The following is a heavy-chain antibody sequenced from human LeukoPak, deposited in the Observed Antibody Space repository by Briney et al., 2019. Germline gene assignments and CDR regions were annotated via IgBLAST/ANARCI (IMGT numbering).Heavy chain of an antibody. CDR1: GYSISSGYY. J-gene: IGHJ3*02. D-gene: IGHD3-10*01. Sequence: PSETLSLTCTVSGYSISSGYYWGWIRQPPGKGLEWIGSIYHSGSTYYNPSLKSRVTISVDTSKNQFSLKLSSVTAADTAVYYCARDGESYGAFDIWGQGTMVTVSS. CDR3: ARDGESYGAFDI. CDR2: IYHSGST. V-gene: IGHV4-38-2*02.